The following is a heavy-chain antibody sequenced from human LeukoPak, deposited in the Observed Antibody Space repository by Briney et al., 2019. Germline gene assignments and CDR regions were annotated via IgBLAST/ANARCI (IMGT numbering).Heavy chain of an antibody. Sequence: ASVKVSCKASGYTFTSYYMHWVRQAPGQGLEWMGIINPSGGSTSYAQKFQGRVTMTGDMSTSTVYMELSSLRSGDTAVYYCARVRKGGIAGNNWFDPWGQGTLVTVSS. CDR2: INPSGGST. V-gene: IGHV1-46*01. CDR1: GYTFTSYY. J-gene: IGHJ5*02. CDR3: ARVRKGGIAGNNWFDP. D-gene: IGHD3-16*01.